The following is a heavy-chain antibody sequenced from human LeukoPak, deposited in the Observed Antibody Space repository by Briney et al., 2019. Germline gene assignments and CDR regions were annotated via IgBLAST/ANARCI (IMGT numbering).Heavy chain of an antibody. V-gene: IGHV4-59*01. CDR2: IYYSGYT. Sequence: SETLSLTCTVSGGSLSSYNWSWIRQPPGKGLEWVGCIYYSGYTNYKSSLKSRVTISVDTSKNQFSLKLSSVTAADTAVYYCARTTMVRGTYYMDVWGKGTTVTVSS. CDR1: GGSLSSYN. D-gene: IGHD3-10*01. CDR3: ARTTMVRGTYYMDV. J-gene: IGHJ6*03.